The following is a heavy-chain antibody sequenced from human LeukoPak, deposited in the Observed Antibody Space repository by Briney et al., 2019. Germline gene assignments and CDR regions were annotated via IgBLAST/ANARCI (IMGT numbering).Heavy chain of an antibody. D-gene: IGHD6-6*01. J-gene: IGHJ6*03. CDR3: ATQPIAARPYYYYYMDV. Sequence: GASVKVSCKVSGYTLTELSMHWVRQAPGKGLEWMGGFDPEDSETIYAQKFQGRVTMTEDTSTDTAYMELSSLRSEDTAVYYCATQPIAARPYYYYYMDVWGKGTTVTVSS. CDR1: GYTLTELS. CDR2: FDPEDSET. V-gene: IGHV1-24*01.